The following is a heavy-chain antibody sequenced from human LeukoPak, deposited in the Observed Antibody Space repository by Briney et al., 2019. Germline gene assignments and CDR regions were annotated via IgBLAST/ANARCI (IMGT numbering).Heavy chain of an antibody. D-gene: IGHD2-2*01. J-gene: IGHJ3*02. CDR3: ARVNAVSSAGAFDI. V-gene: IGHV4-34*01. CDR1: GGSFSGYY. CDR2: INHSGST. Sequence: SETLSLTCAVYGGSFSGYYWSWIRQPPGKGLEWIGEINHSGSTNYNPSLKSRVTISVDTSKSQFSLKLSPVTAADTAVYYCARVNAVSSAGAFDIWGQGTMVTVSS.